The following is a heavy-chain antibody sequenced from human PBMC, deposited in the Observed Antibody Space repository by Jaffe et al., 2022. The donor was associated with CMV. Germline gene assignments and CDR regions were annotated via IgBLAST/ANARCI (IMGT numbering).Heavy chain of an antibody. CDR1: GFTFSSYG. Sequence: QVQLVESGGGVVQPGRSLRLSCAASGFTFSSYGMHWVRQAPGKGLEWVAVIWYDGSNKYYADSVKGRFTISRDNSKNTLYLQMNSLRAEDTAVYYCAREWRGWTFDYWGQGTLVTVSS. D-gene: IGHD6-19*01. J-gene: IGHJ4*02. V-gene: IGHV3-33*08. CDR3: AREWRGWTFDY. CDR2: IWYDGSNK.